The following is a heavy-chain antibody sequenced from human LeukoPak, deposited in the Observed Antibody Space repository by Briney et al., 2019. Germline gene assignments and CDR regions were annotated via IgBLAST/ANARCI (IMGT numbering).Heavy chain of an antibody. Sequence: SETLSLTCAVYGGSFSCYNWSWIRQPPGEGLEWIGEINHSGSTNYNSSLKSRVTISVDTSKNQFSLKLSSVTAADTAVYYCASYGDYAHWFDPWGQGTLVTVSS. CDR1: GGSFSCYN. V-gene: IGHV4-34*01. CDR3: ASYGDYAHWFDP. CDR2: INHSGST. D-gene: IGHD4-17*01. J-gene: IGHJ5*02.